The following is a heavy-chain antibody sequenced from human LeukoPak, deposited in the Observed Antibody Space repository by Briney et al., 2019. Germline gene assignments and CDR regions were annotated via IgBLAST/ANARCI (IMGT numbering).Heavy chain of an antibody. D-gene: IGHD1-1*01. CDR1: GGSISSYY. J-gene: IGHJ4*02. Sequence: PSETLSLTCTVSGGSISSYYWSWIRQPPGKGLEWIGYIYYSGSTSYNPSLKSRVTISVDTSKNQFSLKLSSVTAADTAVYYCARDYWNDGLFDYWGQGTLVTVSS. V-gene: IGHV4-59*01. CDR2: IYYSGST. CDR3: ARDYWNDGLFDY.